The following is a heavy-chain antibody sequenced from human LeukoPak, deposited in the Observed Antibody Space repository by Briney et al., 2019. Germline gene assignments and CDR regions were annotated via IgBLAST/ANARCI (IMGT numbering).Heavy chain of an antibody. CDR2: IRYDGSNK. D-gene: IGHD3-22*01. CDR3: AKWAHDSSGYYYWGYDRENYFDY. J-gene: IGHJ4*02. V-gene: IGHV3-30*02. Sequence: GGSLRLSCAASGFTFSSYGMHWVRQAPGKGLEWVAFIRYDGSNKYYADSVKGRFTISRDNSKNTLYLQMNSLRAEDTAVYYCAKWAHDSSGYYYWGYDRENYFDYWGQGTLVTVSS. CDR1: GFTFSSYG.